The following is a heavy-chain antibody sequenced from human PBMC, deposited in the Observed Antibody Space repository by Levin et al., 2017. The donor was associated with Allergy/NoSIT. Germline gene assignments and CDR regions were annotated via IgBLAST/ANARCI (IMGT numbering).Heavy chain of an antibody. D-gene: IGHD3-10*01. V-gene: IGHV3-74*01. Sequence: LSLTCAASGFTFSTYWMHWVRQAPGKGLVWASRINSDGSSTNYADSVKGRFTISRDNAKNTLYLQMNSLRADDTAVYYCARGSLGGWFGEWWGQGTLVTVSS. CDR1: GFTFSTYW. CDR2: INSDGSST. J-gene: IGHJ4*02. CDR3: ARGSLGGWFGEW.